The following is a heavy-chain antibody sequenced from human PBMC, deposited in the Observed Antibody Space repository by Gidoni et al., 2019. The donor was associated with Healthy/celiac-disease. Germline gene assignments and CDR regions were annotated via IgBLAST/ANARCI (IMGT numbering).Heavy chain of an antibody. CDR3: ARGRSPMIVVVGPLHRRYYFDY. J-gene: IGHJ4*02. Sequence: QVQLQQWGAGLLKPSETLSLTCAVYGGSLSGYYWSWLRQPTGKGLEWIGEINHSGSTNYNPSLKSRVTISVDTSKNQFSLKLSSVTAADTAVYYCARGRSPMIVVVGPLHRRYYFDYWGQGTLVTVSS. CDR2: INHSGST. CDR1: GGSLSGYY. V-gene: IGHV4-34*01. D-gene: IGHD3-22*01.